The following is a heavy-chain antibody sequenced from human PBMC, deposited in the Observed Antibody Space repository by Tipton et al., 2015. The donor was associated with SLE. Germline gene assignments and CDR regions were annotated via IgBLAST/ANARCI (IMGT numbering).Heavy chain of an antibody. V-gene: IGHV1-2*02. Sequence: QLVQSGAEVKKPGSSVKVSCKTSGGTFSTYAITWVRQAPGQGLEWMGRINPNSGDTNYAQKFQGRVTMTRDTSISTAYMYLRRLRSDDTAVYHCAREAEWQRNAFDIWGQGTMVTVSS. CDR1: GGTFSTYA. J-gene: IGHJ3*02. CDR3: AREAEWQRNAFDI. CDR2: INPNSGDT. D-gene: IGHD5-12*01.